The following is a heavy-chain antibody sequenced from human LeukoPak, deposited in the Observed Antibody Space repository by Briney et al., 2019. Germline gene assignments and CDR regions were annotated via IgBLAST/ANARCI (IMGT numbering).Heavy chain of an antibody. V-gene: IGHV3-33*01. D-gene: IGHD5-12*01. CDR1: GFTFSIYG. CDR2: MWYDGTNK. Sequence: GGSLRLSCAASGFTFSIYGMHWVRQAPGKGLEWVSLMWYDGTNKYYADLVRGRFSISRDNSKNTLFLQMNSLTVEDTAVYYCARDSFGGYSASSVDFWGQGTLVTVSS. CDR3: ARDSFGGYSASSVDF. J-gene: IGHJ4*02.